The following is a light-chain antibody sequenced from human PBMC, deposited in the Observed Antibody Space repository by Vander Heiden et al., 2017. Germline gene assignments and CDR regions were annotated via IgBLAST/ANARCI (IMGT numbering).Light chain of an antibody. Sequence: SYELTQPPSVSLSPGKTASITGSGDKLGDKYACWYQQKPGQSPVLVIYQDSKRPAGIPERFSGSNSGNTATLTISGTQAMDEADYYCQTGDSSSRVFGGGTKLTIL. J-gene: IGLJ2*01. CDR2: QDS. CDR1: KLGDKY. CDR3: QTGDSSSRV. V-gene: IGLV3-1*01.